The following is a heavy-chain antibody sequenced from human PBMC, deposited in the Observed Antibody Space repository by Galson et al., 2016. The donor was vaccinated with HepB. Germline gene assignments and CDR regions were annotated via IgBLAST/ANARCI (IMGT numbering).Heavy chain of an antibody. CDR1: GFTFSDYA. J-gene: IGHJ6*04. V-gene: IGHV3-21*01. D-gene: IGHD3-3*01. CDR3: ANWYYDFNRSYHAMDV. Sequence: SLRLSCAASGFTFSDYAMNWVRQAPGKGLEWVSYISPRSDYIYYADSVKGRFIISRDNAKNSLYLQMNSLGAEDTAVYYCANWYYDFNRSYHAMDVWGKGTTVTVSS. CDR2: ISPRSDYI.